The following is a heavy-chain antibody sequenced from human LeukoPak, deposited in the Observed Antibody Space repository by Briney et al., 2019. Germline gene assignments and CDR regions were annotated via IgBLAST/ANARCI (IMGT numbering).Heavy chain of an antibody. D-gene: IGHD3-22*01. CDR1: GFSLSTSGMC. CDR3: ARLTYYYDSSGPHPGYYYYYMDV. V-gene: IGHV2-70*11. Sequence: SGPTLVNPTQTLTLTCTFSGFSLSTSGMCVSWIRQPPGKALEWLARIDWDDDKYYSTSLKTRLTISKDTSKNQVVLTMTNMDPVDTATYYCARLTYYYDSSGPHPGYYYYYMDVWGKGTTVTVSS. J-gene: IGHJ6*03. CDR2: IDWDDDK.